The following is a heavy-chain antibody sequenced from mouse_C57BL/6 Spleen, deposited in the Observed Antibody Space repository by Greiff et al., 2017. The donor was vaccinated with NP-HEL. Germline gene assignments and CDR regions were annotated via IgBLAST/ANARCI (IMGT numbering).Heavy chain of an antibody. CDR3: ARNYDYDGAPFAY. D-gene: IGHD2-4*01. CDR2: IYPRSGNT. Sequence: QVQLKESGAELARPGASVKLSCKASGYTFTSYGISWVKQRTGQGLEWIGEIYPRSGNTYYNEKFKGKATLTADKSSSTAYMELRSLTSEDSAVYFCARNYDYDGAPFAYWGEVTLVTVSA. CDR1: GYTFTSYG. V-gene: IGHV1-81*01. J-gene: IGHJ3*01.